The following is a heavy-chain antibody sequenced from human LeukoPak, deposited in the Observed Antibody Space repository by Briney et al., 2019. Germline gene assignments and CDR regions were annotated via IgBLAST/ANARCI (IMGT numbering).Heavy chain of an antibody. J-gene: IGHJ4*02. Sequence: SETLSLTCAVSGGSISSSDYYWGWIRQPPGKGLEWIGNIYYSGNTYYNPSLKSRVTISIDTSKNHFSLKLSSVTAADTAVYYCARDPGPTGSGSYRLRQEVLMAFYFDYWGQGTLVTVSS. V-gene: IGHV4-39*07. CDR1: GGSISSSDYY. CDR3: ARDPGPTGSGSYRLRQEVLMAFYFDY. D-gene: IGHD3-10*01. CDR2: IYYSGNT.